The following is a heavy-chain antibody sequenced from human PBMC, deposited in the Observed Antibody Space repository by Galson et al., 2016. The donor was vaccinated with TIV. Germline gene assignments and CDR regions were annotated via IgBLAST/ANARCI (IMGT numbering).Heavy chain of an antibody. CDR2: IHWDDNK. J-gene: IGHJ6*02. V-gene: IGHV2-5*02. CDR3: GHSGCLGNYYYYGVDV. CDR1: GLSLNTTGVG. D-gene: IGHD6-19*01. Sequence: PALVNPTQTLTLTCTFSGLSLNTTGVGVTWIRQPPGKALEWIAVIHWDDNKRSSPPMRSRLTIPTDTSKTQVVLTMRNMDPVDTATYYCGHSGCLGNYYYYGVDVWGQGTTVTVSS.